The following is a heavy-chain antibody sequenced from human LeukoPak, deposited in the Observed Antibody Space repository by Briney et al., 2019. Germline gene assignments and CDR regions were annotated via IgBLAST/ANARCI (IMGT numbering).Heavy chain of an antibody. J-gene: IGHJ6*02. D-gene: IGHD2-2*01. Sequence: SVKVSCKASGGTFSSYAISWVRQAPGQGLEWMGGIIPIFGTANYAQKFQGRVTITADESTSTAYMELSSLRSEDTAVYYCARGRYCSSTSCYDYYYDGMDVWGQGTTVTVSS. CDR3: ARGRYCSSTSCYDYYYDGMDV. V-gene: IGHV1-69*01. CDR1: GGTFSSYA. CDR2: IIPIFGTA.